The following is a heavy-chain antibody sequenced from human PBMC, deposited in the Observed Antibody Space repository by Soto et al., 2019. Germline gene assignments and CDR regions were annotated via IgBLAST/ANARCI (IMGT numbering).Heavy chain of an antibody. Sequence: QVQLVQSGAEVKKPGSSVKVSCKASGGTFSSYAISWVRQAPGQGLEWMGGIIPICGTANYAQKFQGRVTMTADESTSTAYMELSSLRAEDTAVYYCARGHRGGDGDTYYYYGMDVWGQGTTVTVSS. CDR2: IIPICGTA. J-gene: IGHJ6*02. V-gene: IGHV1-69*12. CDR3: ARGHRGGDGDTYYYYGMDV. D-gene: IGHD3-10*01. CDR1: GGTFSSYA.